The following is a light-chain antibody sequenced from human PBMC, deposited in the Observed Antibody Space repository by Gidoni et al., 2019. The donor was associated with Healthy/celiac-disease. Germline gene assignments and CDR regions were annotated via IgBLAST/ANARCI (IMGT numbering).Light chain of an antibody. CDR3: QQYNNWPL. Sequence: EIVRTQSPATLSVSPGERATLSCRASQRVNRNLAWYQQPPGQAPRLLIYGASTRATGIPARFSGSGSATEFTLTISSLQSEDFAVYYCQQYNNWPLFGQGTKLEIK. J-gene: IGKJ2*01. CDR1: QRVNRN. CDR2: GAS. V-gene: IGKV3-15*01.